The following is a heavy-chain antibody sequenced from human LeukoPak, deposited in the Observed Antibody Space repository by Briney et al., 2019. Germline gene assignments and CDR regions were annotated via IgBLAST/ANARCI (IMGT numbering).Heavy chain of an antibody. CDR2: IKQDGSEK. V-gene: IGHV3-7*01. CDR3: ARDLGHYYYYYMDV. J-gene: IGHJ6*03. Sequence: GGSLRLSCAASGFTFSSYWMSWVRQAPGKGLEWVANIKQDGSEKYYVDSVKGRFTISRDNAKNSLYLQMNSLGAEDTAVYYRARDLGHYYYYYMDVWGKGTTVTVSS. CDR1: GFTFSSYW. D-gene: IGHD3-16*01.